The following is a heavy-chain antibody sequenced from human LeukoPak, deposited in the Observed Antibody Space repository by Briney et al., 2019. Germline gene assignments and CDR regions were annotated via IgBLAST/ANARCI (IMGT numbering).Heavy chain of an antibody. V-gene: IGHV6-1*01. CDR3: ARDHESYPRSFNY. CDR1: GDSVSTNSAS. Sequence: SQTLSLTCAISGDSVSTNSASWNWIRQSPSRGLEWLGRTYYRSNWYHDYAVSVKSRITIDPDTSKNQFSLQLNSVTPEDTAVYYCARDHESYPRSFNYWGQGTLVTVSS. CDR2: TYYRSNWYH. J-gene: IGHJ4*02.